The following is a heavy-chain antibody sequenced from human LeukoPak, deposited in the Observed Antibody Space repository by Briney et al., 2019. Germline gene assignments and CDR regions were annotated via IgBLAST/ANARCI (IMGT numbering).Heavy chain of an antibody. Sequence: ASVKVSCKASGYTFTGYYMHWVRQAPGQGLEWMGWINPNSGGTSYAQKFQGRVTMTRDMSTSTVYMELSSLRSEDTAVYYCARDHHVDTAFDYWGQGTLVTVSS. D-gene: IGHD5-18*01. J-gene: IGHJ4*02. CDR2: INPNSGGT. CDR1: GYTFTGYY. V-gene: IGHV1-2*02. CDR3: ARDHHVDTAFDY.